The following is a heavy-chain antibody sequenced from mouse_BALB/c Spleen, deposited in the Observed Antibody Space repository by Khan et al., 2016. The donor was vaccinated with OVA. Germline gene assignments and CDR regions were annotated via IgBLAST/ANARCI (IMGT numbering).Heavy chain of an antibody. CDR2: INTYSGEP. D-gene: IGHD2-14*01. CDR3: ARVGYSGTMDY. J-gene: IGHJ4*01. V-gene: IGHV9-3-1*01. Sequence: QVQLQQSGPELKKPGETVKISCKASGYIFTNHGINWVKQAPGKGLKWMGWINTYSGEPTYVDDFKGRFAFSLETSASTAYLQINNLKNEDTATYFCARVGYSGTMDYWGHGTSVTVSS. CDR1: GYIFTNHG.